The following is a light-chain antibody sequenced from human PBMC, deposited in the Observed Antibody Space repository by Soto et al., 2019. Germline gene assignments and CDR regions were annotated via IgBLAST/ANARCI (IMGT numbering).Light chain of an antibody. V-gene: IGKV1-12*01. CDR1: QGITNW. Sequence: DIQMSHSPSSVCSSVGGRVTITLRASQGITNWLAWYQQTTGTAPKLLIYHASNLQSGVPSRFRGSGSGTEFSLTLTRLQPGDSKTFYCQQYASYPWTFGRGTKVDIK. CDR2: HAS. CDR3: QQYASYPWT. J-gene: IGKJ1*01.